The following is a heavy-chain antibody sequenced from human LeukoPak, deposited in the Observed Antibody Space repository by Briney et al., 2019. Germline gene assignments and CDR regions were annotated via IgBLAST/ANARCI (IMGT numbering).Heavy chain of an antibody. CDR3: ARVVVVPAAIADYYYMDV. J-gene: IGHJ6*03. D-gene: IGHD2-2*02. CDR2: IYTSGST. V-gene: IGHV4-61*02. Sequence: SETLSLTCTVSGDSISSGSYYWSWIRQPAGKGLEWIGRIYTSGSTNYNPSLKSRVTISVDTSKNQFSLKLSSVTAADTAVYYCARVVVVPAAIADYYYMDVWGKGTTVTISS. CDR1: GDSISSGSYY.